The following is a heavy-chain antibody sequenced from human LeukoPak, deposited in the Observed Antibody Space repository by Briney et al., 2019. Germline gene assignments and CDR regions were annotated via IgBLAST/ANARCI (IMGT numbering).Heavy chain of an antibody. D-gene: IGHD5-24*01. CDR1: GFIFSNYG. CDR2: IRYDGTNT. V-gene: IGHV3-30*02. Sequence: GGSLRLSCAASGFIFSNYGMHWVRQAPGKGLEWVAFIRYDGTNTYYADSVKGRFTISRDNSKNTLYLQMHSLRTEDSAVYYCAKDRDMATYYFDYWGQGTLVAVSS. J-gene: IGHJ4*02. CDR3: AKDRDMATYYFDY.